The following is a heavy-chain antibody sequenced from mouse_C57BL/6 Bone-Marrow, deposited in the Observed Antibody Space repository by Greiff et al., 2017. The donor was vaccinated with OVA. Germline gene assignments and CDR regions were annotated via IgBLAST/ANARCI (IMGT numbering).Heavy chain of an antibody. V-gene: IGHV1-72*01. CDR1: GYTFTSYW. D-gene: IGHD1-1*01. CDR3: ASSCYTGSSYEGYFDV. CDR2: IDPNSGGT. Sequence: VQLQQPGAELVKPGASVKLSCKASGYTFTSYWMHWVKQRPGRGLEWIGRIDPNSGGTKYNEKFKSKATLTVDKPSSTAYMQLSSLTSEDSAVYYCASSCYTGSSYEGYFDVWGTGTTVTVSS. J-gene: IGHJ1*03.